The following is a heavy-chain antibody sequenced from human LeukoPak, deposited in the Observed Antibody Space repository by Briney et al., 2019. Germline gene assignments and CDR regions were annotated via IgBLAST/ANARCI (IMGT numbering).Heavy chain of an antibody. CDR2: IYYSGST. Sequence: SETLSLTCTVSGGSISSSSYYWGWIRQPPGKGLEWIGSIYYSGSTYYNPSLKSRVTISVDTSKNRFSLKLSSVTAADTAVYYCATPRGGAFDIWGQGTMVTVSS. CDR1: GGSISSSSYY. V-gene: IGHV4-39*01. D-gene: IGHD3-10*01. CDR3: ATPRGGAFDI. J-gene: IGHJ3*02.